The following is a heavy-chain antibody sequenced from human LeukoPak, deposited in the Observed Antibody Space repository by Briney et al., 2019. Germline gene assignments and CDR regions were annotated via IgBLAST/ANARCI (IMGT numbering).Heavy chain of an antibody. V-gene: IGHV4-4*07. CDR1: GGSISSYY. Sequence: PSETLSLTCTVSGGSISSYYWSWIRQPAGKGLEWIGRIYTGGSTYYNPSLKSRVTISVDTSKNQFSLKLSSVTAADTAVYYCAREGTPKRWLHHAWWYFDLWGRGTLVTVSS. D-gene: IGHD5-24*01. J-gene: IGHJ2*01. CDR3: AREGTPKRWLHHAWWYFDL. CDR2: IYTGGST.